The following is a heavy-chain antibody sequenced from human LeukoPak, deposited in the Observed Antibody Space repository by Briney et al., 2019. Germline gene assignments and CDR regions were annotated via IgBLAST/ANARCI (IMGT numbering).Heavy chain of an antibody. CDR1: GFTFDDYA. Sequence: GGSLRLSCAASGFTFDDYAMHWVRQAPGKGLEWVSGISWNSGSIGYADSVKGRFTISRDNAKNSLYLQTNSLRAEDTALYYCAKVAARSPLLYYYMDVWGKGTTVTVSS. J-gene: IGHJ6*03. V-gene: IGHV3-9*01. CDR3: AKVAARSPLLYYYMDV. D-gene: IGHD6-6*01. CDR2: ISWNSGSI.